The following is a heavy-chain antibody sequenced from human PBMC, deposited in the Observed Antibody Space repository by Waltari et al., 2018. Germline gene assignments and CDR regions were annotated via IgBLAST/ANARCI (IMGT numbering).Heavy chain of an antibody. D-gene: IGHD2-2*01. CDR3: CTHFNGMDV. Sequence: EVQLVESGGGLVQPGGSLRLSCAASGFTFSDHYMDWVRQAPGKGLEWVGRTRNKANSYTTEYAASVKGRFTISRDDSKNSLYLQMNSLKTEDTAVYYCCTHFNGMDVWGQGTTVTVSS. CDR1: GFTFSDHY. V-gene: IGHV3-72*01. CDR2: TRNKANSYTT. J-gene: IGHJ6*02.